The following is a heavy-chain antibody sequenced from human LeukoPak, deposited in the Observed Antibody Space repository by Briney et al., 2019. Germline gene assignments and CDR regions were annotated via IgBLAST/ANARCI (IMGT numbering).Heavy chain of an antibody. CDR3: ARDDLLSGYNFDY. V-gene: IGHV3-48*03. J-gene: IGHJ4*02. D-gene: IGHD3-9*01. CDR1: GFTFITYD. CDR2: ISGSGNTM. Sequence: GGSLRLSCAASGFTFITYDLNWVRQAPGKGLEWVSSISGSGNTMYYADSVKGRFTISRDNAKNSVYLQMTSLRAEDTAVYFCARDDLLSGYNFDYWGRGTLVTVSS.